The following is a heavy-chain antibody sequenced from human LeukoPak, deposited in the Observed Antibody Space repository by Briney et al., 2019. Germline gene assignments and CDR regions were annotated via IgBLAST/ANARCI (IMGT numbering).Heavy chain of an antibody. J-gene: IGHJ6*02. D-gene: IGHD1-26*01. V-gene: IGHV3-66*01. CDR3: ARDPVGAIGYGMDV. CDR2: IYSGGTT. CDR1: GFIFSDYY. Sequence: GGSLRLSCEASGFIFSDYYMSWIRQAPGKGLEWVSVIYSGGTTYYADSVKGRFTISRDTSKNTLYLQMNSLRAEDTAVYYCARDPVGAIGYGMDVWGQGTTVTVSS.